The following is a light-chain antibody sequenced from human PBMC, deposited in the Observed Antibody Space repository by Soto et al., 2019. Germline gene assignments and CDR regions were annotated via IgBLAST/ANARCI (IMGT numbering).Light chain of an antibody. V-gene: IGKV1-39*01. Sequence: DIQMTQSPSSLSASVGDRVTITCRASQSISSYLNWYQQKPGKAPKLLIYAASSLQSGVPSRFSGSGSGTDFTLTISSLQPEDFATYYWLQSYSTPRTCGQGTKVEIK. CDR2: AAS. CDR1: QSISSY. CDR3: LQSYSTPRT. J-gene: IGKJ1*01.